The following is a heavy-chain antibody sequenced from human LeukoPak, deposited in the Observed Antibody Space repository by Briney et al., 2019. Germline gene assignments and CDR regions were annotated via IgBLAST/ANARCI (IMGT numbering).Heavy chain of an antibody. CDR3: ARRPYYYGSGSYRLYYMDV. CDR2: INHSGST. V-gene: IGHV4-34*01. D-gene: IGHD3-10*01. CDR1: GGSFSGYY. Sequence: SETLSLTCAVYGGSFSGYYWSWIRQPPGKGLEWIGEINHSGSTNYNPSLKSRVTISVDTSKNQFSLKLSSVTAADTAVYYCARRPYYYGSGSYRLYYMDVWGKGTTVTISS. J-gene: IGHJ6*03.